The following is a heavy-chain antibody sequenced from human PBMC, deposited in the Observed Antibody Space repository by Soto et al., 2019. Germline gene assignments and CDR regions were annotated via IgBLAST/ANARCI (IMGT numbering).Heavy chain of an antibody. V-gene: IGHV1-8*01. D-gene: IGHD6-13*01. CDR1: GYTFTSYD. Sequence: ASVKVSCKASGYTFTSYDINWVRQATGQGLEWMGWMNPNSGNTGYAQKFQGRVTMTRNTFISTAYMELSSLRSEDTAVYYCAREHIAAADNYYYYYYMDVWGKGTTVTVSS. CDR3: AREHIAAADNYYYYYYMDV. J-gene: IGHJ6*03. CDR2: MNPNSGNT.